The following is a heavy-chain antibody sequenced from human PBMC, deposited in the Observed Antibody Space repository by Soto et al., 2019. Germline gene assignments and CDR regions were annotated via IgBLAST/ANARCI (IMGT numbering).Heavy chain of an antibody. J-gene: IGHJ2*01. CDR2: VWGDGSRK. CDR1: GFTFSDYG. V-gene: IGHV3-33*01. Sequence: PGGSLRLSCAASGFTFSDYGMHWVRQAPGKGLEWVAVVWGDGSRKYYGDSVKGRFTIARDNSKNTLFLQMDSLRDEDTAVYYCARPPVPKIYWYFDLWGRGTLVTVSS. CDR3: ARPPVPKIYWYFDL. D-gene: IGHD6-6*01.